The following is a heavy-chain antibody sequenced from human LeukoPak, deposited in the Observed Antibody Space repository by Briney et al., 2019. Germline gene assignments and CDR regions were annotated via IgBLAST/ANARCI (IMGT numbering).Heavy chain of an antibody. D-gene: IGHD3-22*01. J-gene: IGHJ4*02. V-gene: IGHV3-30*18. CDR2: ISYDGSNK. CDR3: AKPVGDYYDSSGYYFDY. CDR1: GFTFSSYG. Sequence: PGGSLRLSCAASGFTFSSYGMHWVRQAPGKGLEWVAVISYDGSNKYYADSVKGRFTISRDNSKNTLYLQMNSLRAEDTAVYYCAKPVGDYYDSSGYYFDYWGRGTLVTVSS.